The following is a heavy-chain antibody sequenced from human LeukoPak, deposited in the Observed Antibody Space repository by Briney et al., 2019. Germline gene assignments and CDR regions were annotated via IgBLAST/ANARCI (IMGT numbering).Heavy chain of an antibody. Sequence: PSETLSLTCAVYGGSFSGYYWSWIRQPPGKGLEWIGEINHSGSTNYNPSFKSRVTISVDTSKNQFSLKLSSVTAADTAVYYCAIIVGATGENWFDPWGQGTLVTVSS. CDR2: INHSGST. CDR3: AIIVGATGENWFDP. J-gene: IGHJ5*02. CDR1: GGSFSGYY. V-gene: IGHV4-34*01. D-gene: IGHD1-26*01.